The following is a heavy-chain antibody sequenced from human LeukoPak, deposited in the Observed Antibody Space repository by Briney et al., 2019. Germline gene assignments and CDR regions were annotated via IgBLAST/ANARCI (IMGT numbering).Heavy chain of an antibody. CDR1: GFTFRTHE. CDR2: ISDSYVT. J-gene: IGHJ3*01. D-gene: IGHD1-26*01. Sequence: GGSLLLSCVTSGFTFRTHEMNWVRQAPGKGLEWIAYISDSYVTHYAESVKGRFTVSRDNAKSSVYLQMNSLRAEDRAMYFCAREGELGRFNALDVWGQGTMITVSS. V-gene: IGHV3-48*03. CDR3: AREGELGRFNALDV.